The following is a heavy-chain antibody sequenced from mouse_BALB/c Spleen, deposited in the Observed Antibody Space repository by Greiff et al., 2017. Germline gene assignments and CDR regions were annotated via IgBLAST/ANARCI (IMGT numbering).Heavy chain of an antibody. CDR2: IDPENGNT. CDR3: ARDEVYGNTFAY. V-gene: IGHV14-1*02. Sequence: VQLQQSGAELVRPGALVKLSCKASGFNIKDYYMHWVKQRPEQGLEWIGWIDPENGNTIYDPKFQGKASITADTSSNTAYLQLSSLTSEDTAVYYCARDEVYGNTFAYWGQGTLVTVSA. CDR1: GFNIKDYY. J-gene: IGHJ3*01. D-gene: IGHD2-10*02.